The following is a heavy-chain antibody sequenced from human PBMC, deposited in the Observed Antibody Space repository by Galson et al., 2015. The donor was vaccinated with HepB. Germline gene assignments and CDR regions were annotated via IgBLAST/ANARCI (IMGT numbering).Heavy chain of an antibody. CDR2: ISRHGDTK. J-gene: IGHJ6*03. CDR3: GIVPGPMDV. D-gene: IGHD3-16*02. V-gene: IGHV3-30*03. Sequence: SLRLSCAASGFTFSHYGMVWVRQVPGKGLEWMSFISRHGDTKLYADSVKGRFSISRDYSGNTLHLLMNSLSAEDTAVYFCGIVPGPMDVWGKGTTVAVSS. CDR1: GFTFSHYG.